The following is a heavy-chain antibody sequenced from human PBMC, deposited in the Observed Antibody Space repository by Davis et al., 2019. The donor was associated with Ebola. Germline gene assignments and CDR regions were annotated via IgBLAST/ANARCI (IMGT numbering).Heavy chain of an antibody. CDR3: ARDAPNYYDTPGYFDY. J-gene: IGHJ4*02. Sequence: MPSETLSLTCTVSSGSITGFYWRWIRQPPGKGLEWIGYIYYSGSTNYNPSLKSRVTISVDTSKNQFSLKLSSVTAADTAVYYCARDAPNYYDTPGYFDYWGQGTLVTVSS. CDR1: SGSITGFY. D-gene: IGHD3-22*01. CDR2: IYYSGST. V-gene: IGHV4-59*01.